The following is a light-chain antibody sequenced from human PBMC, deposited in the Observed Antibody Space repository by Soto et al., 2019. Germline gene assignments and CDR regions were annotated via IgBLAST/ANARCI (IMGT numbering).Light chain of an antibody. CDR1: QGISNF. CDR2: GAS. J-gene: IGKJ5*01. V-gene: IGKV1-27*01. Sequence: DIQMTQSPSSLSASVGDRVTITCRAIQGISNFLAWYQQKPGKVPKLLIYGASTLQSGVPSRFSGSGSGTDFTLTIISLQAEDVATYYCQNYTSGPLTCGQGTRLEIK. CDR3: QNYTSGPLT.